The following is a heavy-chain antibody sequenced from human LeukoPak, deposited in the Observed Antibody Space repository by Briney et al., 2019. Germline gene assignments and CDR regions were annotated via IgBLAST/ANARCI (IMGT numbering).Heavy chain of an antibody. CDR1: GFTFSSYA. Sequence: GGSLRLSCAASGFTFSSYAMSWVRQAPGKGLEWVSSITSSGAATYYADSVKGRFTISRDNSDNTLYLQMNSLRAEDTAVYYCAKEDYDILTGYYNPAGYFQHWGQGTLVTVSS. D-gene: IGHD3-9*01. CDR2: ITSSGAAT. CDR3: AKEDYDILTGYYNPAGYFQH. V-gene: IGHV3-23*01. J-gene: IGHJ1*01.